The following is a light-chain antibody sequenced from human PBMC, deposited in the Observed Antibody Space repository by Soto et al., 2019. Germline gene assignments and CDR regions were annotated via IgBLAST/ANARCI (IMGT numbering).Light chain of an antibody. V-gene: IGLV1-40*01. CDR2: GNS. CDR3: QSYDSSLSGSNV. J-gene: IGLJ1*01. Sequence: QSVLTQLPSVSGAPGQRVTISCTGCSSNIGAGYDVHWYQQLPGTAPKLLIYGNSNRPSGVPDRFSGSKSGTSASLAITGLQAEDEADYYCQSYDSSLSGSNVFGTGTKVTVL. CDR1: SSNIGAGYD.